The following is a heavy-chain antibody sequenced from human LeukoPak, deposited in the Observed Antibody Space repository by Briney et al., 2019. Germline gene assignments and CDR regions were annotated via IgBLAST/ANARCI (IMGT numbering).Heavy chain of an antibody. J-gene: IGHJ4*02. CDR1: GYTFTNYG. CDR2: INMYTANP. Sequence: ASVKVSCKASGYTFTNYGMNWVRQAPGQGLEWMGWINMYTANPAYAQGFTERFVFSLDTSVSTAYLEISNLKAEDTAVYYCARHDNDDDFDYWGQGTLVTVSS. D-gene: IGHD3-16*01. V-gene: IGHV7-4-1*02. CDR3: ARHDNDDDFDY.